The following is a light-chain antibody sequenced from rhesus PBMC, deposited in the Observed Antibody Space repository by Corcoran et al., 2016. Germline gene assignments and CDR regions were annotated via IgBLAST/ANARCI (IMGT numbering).Light chain of an antibody. V-gene: IGKV2-65*01. CDR3: GQGAHLYS. J-gene: IGKJ2*01. CDR2: QVS. CDR1: QSLVHSNGNTY. Sequence: DVVMTQSPLSLPITPGQPASISCSSSQSLVHSNGNTYLSWYQQKPGKPPRRLIYQVSNRYSGVPDRFSGSGAGTDFTLKISRVEAEDVGVYYCGQGAHLYSFGQGTKVEIK.